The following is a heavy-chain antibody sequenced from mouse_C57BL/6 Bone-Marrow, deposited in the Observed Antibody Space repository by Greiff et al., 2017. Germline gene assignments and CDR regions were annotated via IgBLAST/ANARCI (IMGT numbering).Heavy chain of an antibody. CDR1: GYTFTSYW. V-gene: IGHV1-72*01. Sequence: VQLQQPGAELVKPGASVKLSCKASGYTFTSYWMHWVKQRPGRGLEWIGRIDPNSGGTKYNEKFKSKATLTVDKPSSTAYMQLSSLTSEDSAVYYCARTFLFITTVGGFAYWGQGTLATVSA. D-gene: IGHD1-1*01. CDR2: IDPNSGGT. J-gene: IGHJ3*01. CDR3: ARTFLFITTVGGFAY.